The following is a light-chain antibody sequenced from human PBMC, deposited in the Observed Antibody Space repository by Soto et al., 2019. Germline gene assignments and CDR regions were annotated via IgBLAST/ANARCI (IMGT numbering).Light chain of an antibody. CDR3: SSYTSTNTLV. CDR2: EVT. V-gene: IGLV2-14*01. J-gene: IGLJ2*01. Sequence: QSALTQPASVSASPGQSITISCTGTSSDVGDYNYVSWYQHHPGRAPKLIIYEVTNRPSGVSNRFSGPKSGNTASLTISGLQAEDEADYYCSSYTSTNTLVFGGGTKLTVL. CDR1: SSDVGDYNY.